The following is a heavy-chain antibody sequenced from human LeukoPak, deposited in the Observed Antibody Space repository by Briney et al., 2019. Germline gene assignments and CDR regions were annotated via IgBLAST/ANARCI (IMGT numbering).Heavy chain of an antibody. V-gene: IGHV1-18*01. Sequence: ASVKVSCKASGYTFTSYGISWVRQAPGHGLEWMGWISAHNGNTNYPQKLQGRVTMTTDTSTSTAYMELRRLRSDDTAVYYCASGDYYHSSGYYYNWGQGTLVTVSS. J-gene: IGHJ4*02. CDR3: ASGDYYHSSGYYYN. D-gene: IGHD3-22*01. CDR2: ISAHNGNT. CDR1: GYTFTSYG.